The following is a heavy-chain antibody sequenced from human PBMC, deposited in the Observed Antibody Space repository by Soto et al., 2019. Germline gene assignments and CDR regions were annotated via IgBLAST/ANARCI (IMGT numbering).Heavy chain of an antibody. D-gene: IGHD6-6*01. Sequence: ASVKVSCKASGYTFTDYFLHWVRQAPGQGLEWMGWINPHSGGTNYAQKFQGRVTMTRDTSISTAYMELSRLRSDDTAVYYCARFRSSSSFYFDYWGQGTLVAVSS. CDR2: INPHSGGT. V-gene: IGHV1-2*02. CDR1: GYTFTDYF. J-gene: IGHJ4*02. CDR3: ARFRSSSSFYFDY.